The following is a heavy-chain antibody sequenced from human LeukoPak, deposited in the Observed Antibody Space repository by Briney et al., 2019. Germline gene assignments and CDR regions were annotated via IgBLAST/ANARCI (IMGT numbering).Heavy chain of an antibody. J-gene: IGHJ4*02. D-gene: IGHD3-3*01. Sequence: SETLSLTCAVSGYSISSGYYWGWIRQPPGKGLKWIGSIYHSGSTYYNPSLKSRVTISVDTSKNQFSLKLSSVTAADTAVYYCARTKPVLRFLEWLLPFDYWGQGTLVTVSS. CDR3: ARTKPVLRFLEWLLPFDY. CDR1: GYSISSGYY. V-gene: IGHV4-38-2*01. CDR2: IYHSGST.